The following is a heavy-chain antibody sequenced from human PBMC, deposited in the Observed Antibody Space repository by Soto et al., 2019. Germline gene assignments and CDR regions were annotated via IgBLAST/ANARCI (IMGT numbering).Heavy chain of an antibody. Sequence: GESLKISCKGSGYSFTSYWIGWVRQMPGKGLEWMGIIYPGDSDTRYSPSFQGQVTISADKSISTAYLQWSSLKASDTAMYYCARGVTPHYYYYLMDVWGQGTTVTVSS. CDR1: GYSFTSYW. CDR2: IYPGDSDT. J-gene: IGHJ6*02. CDR3: ARGVTPHYYYYLMDV. D-gene: IGHD2-21*02. V-gene: IGHV5-51*01.